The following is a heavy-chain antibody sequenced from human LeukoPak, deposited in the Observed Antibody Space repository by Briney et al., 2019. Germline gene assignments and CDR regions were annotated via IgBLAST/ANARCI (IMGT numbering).Heavy chain of an antibody. D-gene: IGHD6-6*01. CDR3: ARANGIAARRNYYYYMDV. J-gene: IGHJ6*03. CDR1: GFTVSSNY. CDR2: IYSGGST. Sequence: PGGSLRLSRAASGFTVSSNYMSWVRQAPGKGLEGVSVIYSGGSTYYADSVKGRFTISRDNSKNTLYLQMNSLRAEDTAVYYCARANGIAARRNYYYYMDVWGKGTTVTVSS. V-gene: IGHV3-66*02.